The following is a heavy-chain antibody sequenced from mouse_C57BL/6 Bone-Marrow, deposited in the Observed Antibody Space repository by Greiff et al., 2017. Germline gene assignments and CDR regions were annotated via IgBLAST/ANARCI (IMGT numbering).Heavy chain of an antibody. CDR3: AILIHYFDY. Sequence: QQRPGQGLEWIGRIHPSDSDTNYNQKFKGKATLTVDKSSSTAYMQLSSLTSEDSAVYYCAILIHYFDYWGQGTTLTVSS. CDR2: IHPSDSDT. J-gene: IGHJ2*01. V-gene: IGHV1-74*01.